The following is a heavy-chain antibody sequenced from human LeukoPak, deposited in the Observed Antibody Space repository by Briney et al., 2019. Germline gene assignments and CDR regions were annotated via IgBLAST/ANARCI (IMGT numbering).Heavy chain of an antibody. D-gene: IGHD6-6*01. CDR1: GFTFSSYA. V-gene: IGHV3-23*01. Sequence: GGSLRLSCAASGFTFSSYAMSWVRQAPGKGLEWVSAISGSGGSTYYADSVKGRFTISRDNSKNTLYLQMNSLRAEDTAVYYCAREYSSSFYYYYGMDVWGQGTTVTVSS. J-gene: IGHJ6*02. CDR3: AREYSSSFYYYYGMDV. CDR2: ISGSGGST.